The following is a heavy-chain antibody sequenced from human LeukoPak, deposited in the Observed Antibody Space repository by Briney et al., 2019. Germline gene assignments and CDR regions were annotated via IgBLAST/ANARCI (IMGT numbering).Heavy chain of an antibody. V-gene: IGHV3-74*01. J-gene: IGHJ4*02. Sequence: LPGGSLRLSCAASGFTFSSNWMHWVRQVPGKGLVWVSLINPSGSFTTYADSVKGRFTISRDNAKNRLYMQMNSLRVEDTAVYYCARDMIRGVVNNWGQGALVTVSS. CDR1: GFTFSSNW. CDR2: INPSGSFT. D-gene: IGHD3-10*01. CDR3: ARDMIRGVVNN.